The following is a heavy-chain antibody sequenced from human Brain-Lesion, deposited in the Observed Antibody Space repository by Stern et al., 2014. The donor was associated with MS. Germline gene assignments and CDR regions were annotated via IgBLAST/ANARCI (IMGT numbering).Heavy chain of an antibody. V-gene: IGHV3-74*02. CDR1: GFTFSNYW. CDR3: ARGERWFDS. Sequence: VQLVESGGGLVQPGGSLRLSCAASGFTFSNYWMHWVRQAPGKGLVSVSRVNNDGRRTSYADSVKGRFTMSRDNAKNTLYLQMNSLRVEDTAIYYCARGERWFDSWGQGTLVTVSS. J-gene: IGHJ5*01. CDR2: VNNDGRRT. D-gene: IGHD3-10*01.